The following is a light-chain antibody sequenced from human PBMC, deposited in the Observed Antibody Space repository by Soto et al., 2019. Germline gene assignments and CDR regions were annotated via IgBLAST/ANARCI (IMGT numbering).Light chain of an antibody. Sequence: DIQMTQSPSTLSASAGDRDTITCRASQSISSWLAWYQQRPGKAPEVLIYDASSLQSGVPSRFSGSGSGTEFTLTISSPQPDDFATYYCQQYNTYFTFGPGTKVDVK. V-gene: IGKV1-5*01. J-gene: IGKJ3*01. CDR3: QQYNTYFT. CDR1: QSISSW. CDR2: DAS.